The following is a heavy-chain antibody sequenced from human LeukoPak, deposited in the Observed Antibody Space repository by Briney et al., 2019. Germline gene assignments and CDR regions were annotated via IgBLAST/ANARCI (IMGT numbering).Heavy chain of an antibody. Sequence: GGSLRLSCAASGFTFSSYAMSWVRQAPGKGLEWVSAISGSGGSTYYADSVKGRFTISRDNSKNTLYLQMNSLRAEDTAVYYCAREGGQWLVRHYYLDYWGQGTLVTVSS. D-gene: IGHD6-19*01. V-gene: IGHV3-23*01. CDR2: ISGSGGST. J-gene: IGHJ4*02. CDR3: AREGGQWLVRHYYLDY. CDR1: GFTFSSYA.